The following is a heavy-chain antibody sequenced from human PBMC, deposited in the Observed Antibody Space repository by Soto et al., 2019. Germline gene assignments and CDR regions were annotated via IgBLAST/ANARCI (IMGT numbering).Heavy chain of an antibody. CDR1: GYTFTGYY. V-gene: IGHV1-2*02. Sequence: ASVKVSCKASGYTFTGYYMHWVRQAPGQGLEWMGWINPNSGGTNYAQKFQGRVTMTRDTSISTAYMELSRLRSDDTAVYYCAKTLTVYEIVAAFDIWGQGTMVTVSS. CDR3: AKTLTVYEIVAAFDI. CDR2: INPNSGGT. D-gene: IGHD2-8*01. J-gene: IGHJ3*02.